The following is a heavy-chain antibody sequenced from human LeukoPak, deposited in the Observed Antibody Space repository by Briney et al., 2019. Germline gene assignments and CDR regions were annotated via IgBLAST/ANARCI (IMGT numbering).Heavy chain of an antibody. CDR2: ISGSGGST. D-gene: IGHD3-3*01. J-gene: IGHJ6*02. V-gene: IGHV3-23*01. Sequence: PGGSLRLSCVASGFTVSSFYMSWVRQAPGKGLEWVSAISGSGGSTYYADSVKGRFTISRDNSKNTLYLQMNSLRAEDTAVYYCAKELQYYDFWSGYYGMDVWGQGTTVTVSS. CDR1: GFTVSSFY. CDR3: AKELQYYDFWSGYYGMDV.